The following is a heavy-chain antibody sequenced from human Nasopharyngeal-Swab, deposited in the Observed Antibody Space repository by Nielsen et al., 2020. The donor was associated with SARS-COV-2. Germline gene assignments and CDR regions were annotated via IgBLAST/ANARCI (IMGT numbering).Heavy chain of an antibody. CDR3: AKASGYSYGPFDY. CDR1: GFTFSSYA. J-gene: IGHJ4*02. V-gene: IGHV3-23*03. D-gene: IGHD5-18*01. CDR2: IYSGGSST. Sequence: GESLKISCAASGFTFSSYAMSWVRQAPGKGLEWVSVIYSGGSSTYYADSVKGRFTISRDNSKNTLYLQMNSLRAEDTAVYYCAKASGYSYGPFDYWGQGTLVIVSS.